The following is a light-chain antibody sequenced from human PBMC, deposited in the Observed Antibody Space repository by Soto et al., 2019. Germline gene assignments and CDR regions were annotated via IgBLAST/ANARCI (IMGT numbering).Light chain of an antibody. CDR2: DAS. V-gene: IGKV1-33*01. CDR3: QQYEDLPLT. Sequence: DIQLTQSPSSLSASVGDRVTITCQASQDINNYLNWYQQKPGKAPKLLIFDASSVETGVPPRFSGSGSGTHFTFTISSLEPEDIATYHCQQYEDLPLTFGGGTRVELK. CDR1: QDINNY. J-gene: IGKJ4*01.